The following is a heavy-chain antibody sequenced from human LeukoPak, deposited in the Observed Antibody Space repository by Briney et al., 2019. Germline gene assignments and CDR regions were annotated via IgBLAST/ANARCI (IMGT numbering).Heavy chain of an antibody. CDR1: GFTFSAYA. J-gene: IGHJ4*02. D-gene: IGHD3-10*01. CDR2: IGSDNKP. Sequence: PGGSLRLSCEASGFTFSAYAMTWVRQAPGQGLEWVSSIGSDNKPHYSESVKGRFTISRDNSKNMLYLQMNSLRAEDTAVYYCAKPYYYGSRSYMDYWGQGTLVTVSS. V-gene: IGHV3-23*05. CDR3: AKPYYYGSRSYMDY.